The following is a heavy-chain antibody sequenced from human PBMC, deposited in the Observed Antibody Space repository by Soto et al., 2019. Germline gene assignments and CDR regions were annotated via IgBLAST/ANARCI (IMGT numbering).Heavy chain of an antibody. D-gene: IGHD2-15*01. Sequence: GESLKISCKISGYTFTTDWITWVRQMPGKGLEWMGMIDPSDFYIKYSPSFQGHVTISADKSTSTAYVQRSSLKASDTAMYYCARLGYCSGGSCYYLDPWGQGTLVTVSS. V-gene: IGHV5-10-1*01. J-gene: IGHJ5*02. CDR3: ARLGYCSGGSCYYLDP. CDR1: GYTFTTDW. CDR2: IDPSDFYI.